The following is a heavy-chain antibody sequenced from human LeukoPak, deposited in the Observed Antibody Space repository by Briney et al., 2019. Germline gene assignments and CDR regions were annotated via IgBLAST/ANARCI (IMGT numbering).Heavy chain of an antibody. Sequence: PSETLSLTCTVSGGSISSSSYYWGWIRQPPGKGLEWIGSIYYSGSTYYNPSLKSRVTISVDTSKNQFSLKLSSVTAADTAVYYCARGGAYYDFWSGYYMPSYFDYWGQGTLVTVSS. V-gene: IGHV4-39*01. CDR3: ARGGAYYDFWSGYYMPSYFDY. CDR2: IYYSGST. D-gene: IGHD3-3*01. J-gene: IGHJ4*02. CDR1: GGSISSSSYY.